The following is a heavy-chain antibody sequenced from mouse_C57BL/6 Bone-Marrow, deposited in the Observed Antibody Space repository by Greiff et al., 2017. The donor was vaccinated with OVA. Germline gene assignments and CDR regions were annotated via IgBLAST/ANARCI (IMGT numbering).Heavy chain of an antibody. J-gene: IGHJ3*01. V-gene: IGHV3-6*01. CDR2: ISYDGSN. CDR3: ARDYYGSSHPFAY. D-gene: IGHD1-1*01. CDR1: GYSITSGYY. Sequence: ESGPGLVKPSQSLSLTCSVTGYSITSGYYWNWIRQFPGNKLEWMGYISYDGSNNYNPSLKNRISITRDTSKNQFFLKLNSVTTEDTATYYCARDYYGSSHPFAYWGQGTLVTVSA.